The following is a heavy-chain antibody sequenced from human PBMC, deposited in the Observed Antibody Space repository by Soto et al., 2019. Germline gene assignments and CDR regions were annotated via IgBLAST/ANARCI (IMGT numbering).Heavy chain of an antibody. V-gene: IGHV1-18*01. Sequence: ASVKVSCKASGYTFTSYGISWVRQAPGQGLEWMGWISAYNGNTNYAQKLQGRVTMTTDTSTSTAYMELRSLRSDDTAVYYCARAQSNWNRMSAYYYYGMDVWGQGTTVTVSS. J-gene: IGHJ6*02. CDR2: ISAYNGNT. D-gene: IGHD1-1*01. CDR1: GYTFTSYG. CDR3: ARAQSNWNRMSAYYYYGMDV.